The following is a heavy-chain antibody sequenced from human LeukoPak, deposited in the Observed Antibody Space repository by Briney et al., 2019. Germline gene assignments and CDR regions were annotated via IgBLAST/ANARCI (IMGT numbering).Heavy chain of an antibody. Sequence: ASVKVSCKASGYTFTSYAMNWVRQAPGQGLEWMGGIIPIFGTANYAQKFQGRVTITADKSTSTAYMELSSLRSEDTAVYYCARAKRYYYDSSGYDYWGQGTLVTVSS. D-gene: IGHD3-22*01. V-gene: IGHV1-69*06. CDR1: GYTFTSYA. CDR3: ARAKRYYYDSSGYDY. J-gene: IGHJ4*02. CDR2: IIPIFGTA.